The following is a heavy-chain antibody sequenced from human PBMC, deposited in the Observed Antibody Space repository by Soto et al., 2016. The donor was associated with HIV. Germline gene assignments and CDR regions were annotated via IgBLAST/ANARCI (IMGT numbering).Heavy chain of an antibody. D-gene: IGHD3-10*01. CDR1: GLLFNNYA. Sequence: EVQLLESGGNLRTAGGGSLRLSCAASGLLFNNYAMTWVRQAPGKGLEWISSISSSSSYIYYADSVKGRFTISRDNAKNSLYLQMNSLRAEDTAVYYCARSGYYGSGSYLTNLDAEYFQHWGQGTLVTVSS. V-gene: IGHV3-21*02. CDR2: ISSSSSYI. CDR3: ARSGYYGSGSYLTNLDAEYFQH. J-gene: IGHJ1*01.